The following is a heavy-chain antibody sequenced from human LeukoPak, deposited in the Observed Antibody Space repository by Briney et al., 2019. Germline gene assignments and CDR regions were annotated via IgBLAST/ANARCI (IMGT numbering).Heavy chain of an antibody. V-gene: IGHV3-23*01. Sequence: GGSLRLSCAASGFTFNNYVMSWVRQSPGKGLEWVSAISGSGGGAYYANSVKGRFTISRDNSKNTLYLQMNSLRAEDTAVYYCAKGPAKLAAAGYYFDYWGQGTLVTVSS. CDR3: AKGPAKLAAAGYYFDY. CDR2: ISGSGGGA. CDR1: GFTFNNYV. D-gene: IGHD6-13*01. J-gene: IGHJ4*02.